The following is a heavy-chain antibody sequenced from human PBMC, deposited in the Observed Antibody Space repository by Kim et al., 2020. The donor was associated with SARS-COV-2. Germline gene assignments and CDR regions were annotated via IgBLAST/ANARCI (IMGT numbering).Heavy chain of an antibody. J-gene: IGHJ6*02. CDR2: ISWDGGST. CDR3: AKGRIRYYYYGMDV. CDR1: GFTFDDYA. V-gene: IGHV3-43D*03. Sequence: GGSLRLSCAASGFTFDDYAMHWVRQAPGKGLEWVSLISWDGGSTYYADSVKGRFTISRDNSKNSLYLQMNSLRAEDTALYYCAKGRIRYYYYGMDVWGQGNTVTVSS.